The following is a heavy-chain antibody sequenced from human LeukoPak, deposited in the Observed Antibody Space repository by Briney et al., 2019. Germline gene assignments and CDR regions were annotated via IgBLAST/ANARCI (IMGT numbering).Heavy chain of an antibody. Sequence: SVKVSCKASGGTFSSYAISWVRQAPGQGLEWMGGIIPIFGTANYAQKFQGRVTITADESTSTAYMELSSLRSEDTAVYYCARGYQLGSYLWFDPWGQGTLVTVSS. CDR1: GGTFSSYA. J-gene: IGHJ5*02. CDR3: ARGYQLGSYLWFDP. CDR2: IIPIFGTA. V-gene: IGHV1-69*13. D-gene: IGHD2-2*01.